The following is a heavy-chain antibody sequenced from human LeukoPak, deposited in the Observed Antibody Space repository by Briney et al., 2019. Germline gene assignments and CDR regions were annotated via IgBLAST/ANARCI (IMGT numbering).Heavy chain of an antibody. J-gene: IGHJ6*04. CDR2: IIPIFGTA. Sequence: ASVKVSCKASGGTFSSSAISWVRHAPGHGLEWMGGIIPIFGTANYAQKFQGRVTITADESTSTAYMELSSLRSEDTAVYYCASPQEYTPYYYYGMDVWGKGTTVTVSS. D-gene: IGHD1-1*01. CDR3: ASPQEYTPYYYYGMDV. CDR1: GGTFSSSA. V-gene: IGHV1-69*01.